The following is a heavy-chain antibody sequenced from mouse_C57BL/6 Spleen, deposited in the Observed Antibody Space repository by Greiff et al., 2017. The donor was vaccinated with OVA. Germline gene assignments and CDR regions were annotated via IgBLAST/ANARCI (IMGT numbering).Heavy chain of an antibody. CDR3: ARLGYYGSRENYAMDY. J-gene: IGHJ4*01. V-gene: IGHV1-53*01. Sequence: QVQLQQPGTELVKPGASVKLSCKASGYTFTSYWMHWVKQRPGQGLEWIGNINPSNGGTNYNEKFKSKATLTVDKSSSTAYMQLSSLTSEDSAVYYCARLGYYGSRENYAMDYGGQGTSVTVSS. CDR2: INPSNGGT. CDR1: GYTFTSYW. D-gene: IGHD1-1*01.